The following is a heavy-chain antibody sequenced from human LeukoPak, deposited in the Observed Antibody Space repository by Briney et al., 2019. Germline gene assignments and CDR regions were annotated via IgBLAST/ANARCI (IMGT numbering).Heavy chain of an antibody. CDR3: AKDFSSAKPFTIFGVPDYFDY. CDR2: ISGSGGST. Sequence: QPGGTLRLSCAASGFTFSTYGMNWVRQAPGKGLEWVSVISGSGGSTYYADSVKGRFTISRDNSKNTLYLQMNSLRAEDTAVYYCAKDFSSAKPFTIFGVPDYFDYWGQGTLVTVSS. J-gene: IGHJ4*02. D-gene: IGHD3-3*01. V-gene: IGHV3-23*01. CDR1: GFTFSTYG.